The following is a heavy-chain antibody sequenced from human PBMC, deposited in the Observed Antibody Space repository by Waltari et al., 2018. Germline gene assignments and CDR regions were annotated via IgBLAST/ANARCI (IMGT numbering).Heavy chain of an antibody. CDR2: IYPYSGNT. V-gene: IGHV1-18*01. CDR1: GYIFSNYG. J-gene: IGHJ4*02. CDR3: ARDDADSSNFGGF. D-gene: IGHD6-13*01. Sequence: QLVQSGAEVKKPGASVKVSCTASGYIFSNYGIIWVRKAPGQGLEWMGWIYPYSGNTKYEQSLQGRVTLTTDTSTTTAYMEIRSLRSDDTAIYYCARDDADSSNFGGFWGQGTLVTVSS.